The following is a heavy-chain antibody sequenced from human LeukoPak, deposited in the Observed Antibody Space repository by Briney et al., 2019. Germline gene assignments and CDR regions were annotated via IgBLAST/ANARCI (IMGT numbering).Heavy chain of an antibody. D-gene: IGHD3-3*01. J-gene: IGHJ3*02. V-gene: IGHV1-8*03. CDR3: ARGLTIFGAVNDAFDI. Sequence: ASVKVSCKASGYTFTNYYINWVRQATGQGLEWMGWMDPNSDNTGYAQEFQGRVTITRNTSTSRSYMELTSLRSEDTAVYYCARGLTIFGAVNDAFDIWGQGTMVTVSS. CDR2: MDPNSDNT. CDR1: GYTFTNYY.